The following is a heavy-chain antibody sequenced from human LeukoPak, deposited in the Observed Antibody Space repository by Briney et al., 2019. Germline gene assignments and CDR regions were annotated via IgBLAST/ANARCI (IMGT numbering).Heavy chain of an antibody. CDR3: ARGGGRRWLQYYYYYYMDV. J-gene: IGHJ6*03. V-gene: IGHV1-69*05. Sequence: ASVKVSCKASGGTFSSYAISWVRQAPGQGLEWMGGIIPIFSTANYAQKFQGRVTITTDESTSTAYMELSSLRSEDTAVYYCARGGGRRWLQYYYYYYMDVWGKRTTVTVSS. CDR1: GGTFSSYA. D-gene: IGHD5-24*01. CDR2: IIPIFSTA.